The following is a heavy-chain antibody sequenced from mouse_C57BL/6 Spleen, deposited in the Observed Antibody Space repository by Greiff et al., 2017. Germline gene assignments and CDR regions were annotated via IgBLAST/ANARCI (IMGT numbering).Heavy chain of an antibody. V-gene: IGHV1-15*01. Sequence: VKLQQSGAELVRPGASVTLSCKASGYTFTDYEMHWVKQTPVHGLEWIGAIDPETGGTAYNQKFKGKAILTADKSSSTAYMELRSLTSEDSAVYYCTRSYGSSHWYFDVWGTGTTVTVSS. CDR1: GYTFTDYE. CDR3: TRSYGSSHWYFDV. D-gene: IGHD1-1*01. J-gene: IGHJ1*03. CDR2: IDPETGGT.